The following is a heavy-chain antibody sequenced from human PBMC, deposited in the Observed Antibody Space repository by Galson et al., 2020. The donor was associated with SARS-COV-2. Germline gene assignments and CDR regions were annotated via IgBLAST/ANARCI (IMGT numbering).Heavy chain of an antibody. D-gene: IGHD2-15*01. CDR1: GGSISSGGYY. CDR3: ARDGNCSGGSCSYFEY. V-gene: IGHV4-31*03. J-gene: IGHJ4*02. CDR2: IYYSGST. Sequence: SETLSLTCTVSGGSISSGGYYWSWIRQHPGKGLEWIGYIYYSGSTYYNPSLKSRVTISVDTSKNQFSLKLSSVTAADTAVYYCARDGNCSGGSCSYFEYWGQGTLVTVSS.